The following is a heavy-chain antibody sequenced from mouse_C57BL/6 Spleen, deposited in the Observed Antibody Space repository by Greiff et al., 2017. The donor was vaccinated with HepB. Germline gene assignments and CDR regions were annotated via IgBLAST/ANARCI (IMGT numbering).Heavy chain of an antibody. Sequence: EVQLQQSGPVLVKPGASVKMSCKASGYTFTDYYMNWVKQSHGKSLEWIGVINPYNGGTSYNQKFKGKATLTVDKSSSTAYMELNSLTSEDSAVYYCARSPPIYDGYGGFAYWGQGTLVTVSA. CDR1: GYTFTDYY. D-gene: IGHD2-3*01. V-gene: IGHV1-19*01. CDR3: ARSPPIYDGYGGFAY. CDR2: INPYNGGT. J-gene: IGHJ3*01.